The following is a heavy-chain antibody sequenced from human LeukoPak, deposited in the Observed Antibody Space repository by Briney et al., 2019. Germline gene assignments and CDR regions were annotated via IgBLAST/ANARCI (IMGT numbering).Heavy chain of an antibody. J-gene: IGHJ4*02. CDR3: AKDRVGATGFDY. CDR2: ISWNSGSI. CDR1: GFIFDDYA. Sequence: PGGSLRLSCAASGFIFDDYAMHWVRHAPGKGLEWVSGISWNSGSIGYADSVKGRFTISRDNAKNSLYLQMNSLRAEDTALYYCAKDRVGATGFDYWGQGTLVTVSS. D-gene: IGHD1-26*01. V-gene: IGHV3-9*01.